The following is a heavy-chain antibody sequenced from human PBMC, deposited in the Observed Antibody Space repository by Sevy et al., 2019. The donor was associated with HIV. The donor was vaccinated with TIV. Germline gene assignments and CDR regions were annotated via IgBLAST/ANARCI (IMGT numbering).Heavy chain of an antibody. V-gene: IGHV3-30*03. J-gene: IGHJ4*02. Sequence: GGSLRLSCEASGFTFNAYGMHWVRLAPGKGLEWVSVASFDGNVKYYAGSVKGRFTISRDNSKNTLHLQMNSLRPEDTAVYYCARDQGSYRYSPGRYWGQGTLVTVSS. D-gene: IGHD3-16*02. CDR3: ARDQGSYRYSPGRY. CDR1: GFTFNAYG. CDR2: ASFDGNVK.